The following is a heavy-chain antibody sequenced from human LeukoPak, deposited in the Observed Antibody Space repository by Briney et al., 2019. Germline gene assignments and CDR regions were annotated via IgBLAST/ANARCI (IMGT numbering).Heavy chain of an antibody. CDR1: GYSFTSYW. J-gene: IGHJ3*02. CDR3: ARRLMYYYDTSGYDVAFDI. V-gene: IGHV5-51*01. CDR2: IYPGDSDT. D-gene: IGHD3-22*01. Sequence: GESLKISCKGSGYSFTSYWIGWVRQMPGKGLECMGIIYPGDSDTRYSPSFQGQVTISADKSISTAYLQWSSLKASDTAMYYCARRLMYYYDTSGYDVAFDIWGQGTMVTVSS.